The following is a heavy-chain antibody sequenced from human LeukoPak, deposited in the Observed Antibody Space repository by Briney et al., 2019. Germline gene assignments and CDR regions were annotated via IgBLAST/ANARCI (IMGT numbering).Heavy chain of an antibody. CDR3: ASGDSSGYGWFDP. CDR2: IIPIFGTA. CDR1: GYTFTGYY. Sequence: GASVKVSCKASGYTFTGYYMHWVRQAPGQGLEWMGGIIPIFGTANYAQKFQGRVTITADESTSTAYMELSSLRSEDTAVYYCASGDSSGYGWFDPWGQGTLVTVSS. D-gene: IGHD3-22*01. J-gene: IGHJ5*02. V-gene: IGHV1-69*13.